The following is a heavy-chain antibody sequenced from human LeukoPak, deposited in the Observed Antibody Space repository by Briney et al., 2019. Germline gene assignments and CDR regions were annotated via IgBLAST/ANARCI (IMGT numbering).Heavy chain of an antibody. D-gene: IGHD6-19*01. J-gene: IGHJ4*02. Sequence: GGSLRLSCAASGFTVSSNYMSWVRQAPGKGLEWVSVIYTGGSTSYADSVKGRFTISRDNSKSTLNLQMNSLRAEDTAVYYCARGLPPAVADPPLDYWGQGTLVTVSS. CDR3: ARGLPPAVADPPLDY. V-gene: IGHV3-53*01. CDR1: GFTVSSNY. CDR2: IYTGGST.